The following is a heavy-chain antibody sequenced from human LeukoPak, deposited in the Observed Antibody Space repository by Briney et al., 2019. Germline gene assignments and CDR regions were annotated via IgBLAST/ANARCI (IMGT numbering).Heavy chain of an antibody. CDR2: IYYSGST. D-gene: IGHD3-10*01. V-gene: IGHV4-30-4*08. Sequence: PSQTLSLTCTVSGGSISSGDYYWSWIRQPPGKGLEWIGYIYYSGSTCYNPSLKSRVTISVDTSKNQISLKLSSVTAADTAVYYCASGLWFGELNIWGQGTMVTVSS. J-gene: IGHJ3*02. CDR3: ASGLWFGELNI. CDR1: GGSISSGDYY.